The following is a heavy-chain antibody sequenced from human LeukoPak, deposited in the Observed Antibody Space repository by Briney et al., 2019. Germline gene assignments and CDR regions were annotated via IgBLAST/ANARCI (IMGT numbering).Heavy chain of an antibody. CDR3: ARTSDYSDSSGYYFPNWFDP. D-gene: IGHD3-22*01. CDR1: GDSISSYY. CDR2: IYTSGGT. V-gene: IGHV4-4*09. J-gene: IGHJ5*02. Sequence: PSETLSLTCTVSGDSISSYYWSWIRQPPGKGLEWIGYIYTSGGTNYIPSLKSRVTMSVDTSKNQFSLILSSVTAADTAVYYCARTSDYSDSSGYYFPNWFDPWGQGTLVTVSS.